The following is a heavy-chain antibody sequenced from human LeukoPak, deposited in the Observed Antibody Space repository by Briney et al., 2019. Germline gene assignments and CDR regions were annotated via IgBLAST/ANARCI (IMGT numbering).Heavy chain of an antibody. CDR1: RYSISSGFY. CDR3: ATWAGTKYSSGWHPPLDY. V-gene: IGHV4-38-2*02. CDR2: IYSSGTT. D-gene: IGHD6-19*01. J-gene: IGHJ4*02. Sequence: PSETLSLTCTVSRYSISSGFYWGWIRQPPGKGLEWIGSIYSSGTTYYNPSLKSRVTISVDTSKNQVSLNLRSVTAADTAVYYCATWAGTKYSSGWHPPLDYWGQGTLVTVSS.